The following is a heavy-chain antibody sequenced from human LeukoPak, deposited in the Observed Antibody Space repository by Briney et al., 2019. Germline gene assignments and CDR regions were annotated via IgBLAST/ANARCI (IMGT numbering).Heavy chain of an antibody. CDR2: ISFDGSNK. D-gene: IGHD2-8*01. J-gene: IGHJ6*02. CDR3: AKRAEQVSFYGMDV. Sequence: GGSLRLSCAASGFTLGTFPMSWVRQAPGKGLEWVAVISFDGSNKDYIDSVKGRFTISRDNSKNTLYLQMNSLRGEDTAVYYCAKRAEQVSFYGMDVWGQGTTVTVSS. V-gene: IGHV3-30*18. CDR1: GFTLGTFP.